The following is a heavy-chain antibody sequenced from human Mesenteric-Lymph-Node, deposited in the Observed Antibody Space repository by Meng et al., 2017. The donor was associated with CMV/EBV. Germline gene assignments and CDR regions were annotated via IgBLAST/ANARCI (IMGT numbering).Heavy chain of an antibody. D-gene: IGHD3-3*01. Sequence: GESLKISCAASGFTFSSYAMSWVRQAPGKGLEWVSVIYRGGSSTYYADSVKGRFTISRDNSKNTLYLQMNSLRAEDTALYYCARAAYYDFWSGYQTQAESFDIWGQGTMVTVSS. CDR1: GFTFSSYA. V-gene: IGHV3-23*03. CDR2: IYRGGSST. J-gene: IGHJ3*02. CDR3: ARAAYYDFWSGYQTQAESFDI.